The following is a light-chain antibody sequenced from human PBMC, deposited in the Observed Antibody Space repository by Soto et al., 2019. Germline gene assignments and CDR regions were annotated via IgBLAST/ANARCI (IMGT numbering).Light chain of an antibody. CDR2: GAS. J-gene: IGKJ5*01. Sequence: DIQMTQSPSSLSASVGDRVTITCRASQSINRYLNWYQQKPGRAPKLLIYGASTLQSGVPSKISGSGSGTDFTLTISSLQPEDFATYYCQQSYTTPPTFGQGTRLEIK. CDR1: QSINRY. CDR3: QQSYTTPPT. V-gene: IGKV1-39*01.